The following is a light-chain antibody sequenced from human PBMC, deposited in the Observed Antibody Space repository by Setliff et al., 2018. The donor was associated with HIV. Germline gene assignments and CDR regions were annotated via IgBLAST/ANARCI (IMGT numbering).Light chain of an antibody. Sequence: QSALTQPRSVSGSPGQSVTIACTGTSSDAGDYNFASWYQLHPGKAPKLIIYDVTKRPSGVPDRFSGSKSANAASLTISGLQAEDEADYYCCSSAGTYTSFFVFGTGTKGTVL. CDR2: DVT. J-gene: IGLJ1*01. CDR1: SSDAGDYNF. V-gene: IGLV2-11*01. CDR3: CSSAGTYTSFFV.